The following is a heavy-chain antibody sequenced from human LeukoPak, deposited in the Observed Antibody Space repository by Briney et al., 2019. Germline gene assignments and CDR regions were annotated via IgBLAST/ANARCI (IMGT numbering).Heavy chain of an antibody. CDR3: AKEGAQGAFDI. J-gene: IGHJ3*02. V-gene: IGHV3-7*03. CDR1: GFTFSSYW. D-gene: IGHD3-16*01. Sequence: GGSLRLSCAASGFTFSSYWMIWVRQAPGKGLEWVANINQNGSEKFYVDSVRGRFTISRDNSKNSLYLQMNSLRTEDTALYYCAKEGAQGAFDIWGQGTMVTVSS. CDR2: INQNGSEK.